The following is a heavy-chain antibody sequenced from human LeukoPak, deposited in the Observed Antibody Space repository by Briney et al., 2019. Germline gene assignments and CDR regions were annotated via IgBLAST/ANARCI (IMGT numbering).Heavy chain of an antibody. CDR2: INPNSGAT. V-gene: IGHV1-2*02. J-gene: IGHJ3*02. CDR3: ARVAPTKDAFDI. CDR1: GYTFSASY. Sequence: GASVKVSCKASGYTFSASYMHWVRQAPGQGLEWMGWINPNSGATNYAQKFQGRVTMTRDTSISTAYMELSRLRSDDTAVYYCARVAPTKDAFDIWGQGTMVTVSS.